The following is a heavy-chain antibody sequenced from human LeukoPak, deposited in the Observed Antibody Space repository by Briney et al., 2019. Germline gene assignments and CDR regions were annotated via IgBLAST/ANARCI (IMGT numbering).Heavy chain of an antibody. J-gene: IGHJ6*02. D-gene: IGHD1-26*01. CDR2: IYYNGNT. Sequence: PSETLSLTCSVSDGSINSYYWNWIRRPPGKGLEWIGYIYYNGNTNYSPSLKSRVTMSVDTSKNLFSLKVSSVTAADTAVYYCARGRSNYYGMDVWGQGTMVTVSS. CDR3: ARGRSNYYGMDV. CDR1: DGSINSYY. V-gene: IGHV4-59*01.